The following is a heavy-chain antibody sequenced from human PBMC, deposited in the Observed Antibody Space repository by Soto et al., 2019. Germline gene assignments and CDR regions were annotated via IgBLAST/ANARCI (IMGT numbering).Heavy chain of an antibody. CDR2: ISNSGST. CDR1: GGSISSSY. J-gene: IGHJ5*02. CDR3: ATNRWFDP. D-gene: IGHD7-27*01. V-gene: IGHV4-59*01. Sequence: QVQLQESGPGLVKPSETLSLTCTVSGGSISSSYWSWIRQPPGKGLEWIGYISNSGSTNYNPSLKSRVTISVDSSKNQFSQKLSSVTAADTAVYYCATNRWFDPWGQGTLVTVSS.